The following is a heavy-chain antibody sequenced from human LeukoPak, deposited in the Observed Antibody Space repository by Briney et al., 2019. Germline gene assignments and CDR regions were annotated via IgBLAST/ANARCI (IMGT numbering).Heavy chain of an antibody. CDR2: IIPILGIA. V-gene: IGHV1-69*02. J-gene: IGHJ5*02. D-gene: IGHD1-1*01. Sequence: SVKVSCKASGGTFSSYTISWVRQAPEQGLEWMGRIIPILGIANYAQKFQGRVTITADKSTSTAYMELSSLRSEDTAVYYCARWRGRLKWFDPWGQGTLVTVSS. CDR1: GGTFSSYT. CDR3: ARWRGRLKWFDP.